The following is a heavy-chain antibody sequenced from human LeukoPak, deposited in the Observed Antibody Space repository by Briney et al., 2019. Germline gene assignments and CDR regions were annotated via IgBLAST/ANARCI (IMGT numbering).Heavy chain of an antibody. CDR3: ARDRQNNFDY. CDR2: INPNSGGT. J-gene: IGHJ4*02. CDR1: GYTFTGYY. Sequence: ASVKVSCKASGYTFTGYYMHWVRQAPGQRVLWMGWINPNSGGTNYAQKSQGRVTMTRDTSISTAYMELSRLRSDDTAVYYCARDRQNNFDYWGQGTLVTVSS. D-gene: IGHD1/OR15-1a*01. V-gene: IGHV1-2*02.